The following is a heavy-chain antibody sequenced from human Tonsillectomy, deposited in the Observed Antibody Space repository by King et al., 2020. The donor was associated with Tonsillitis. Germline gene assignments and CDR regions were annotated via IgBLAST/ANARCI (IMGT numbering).Heavy chain of an antibody. Sequence: VQLVESGAEMKKPGASVRVSCKASGNSFSVNDINWVRQAPGQGLEWMGWMNPNSGNTGYSPSFQGRVAMTMDTSTRTAYMDLNNLRSEDTAVYYCARVGGRVFSGGFVYWGQGSLVTVSS. CDR2: MNPNSGNT. V-gene: IGHV1-8*02. CDR1: GNSFSVND. CDR3: ARVGGRVFSGGFVY. D-gene: IGHD2-15*01. J-gene: IGHJ4*02.